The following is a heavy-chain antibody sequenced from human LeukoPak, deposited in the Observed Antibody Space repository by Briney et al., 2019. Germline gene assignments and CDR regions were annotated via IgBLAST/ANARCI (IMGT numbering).Heavy chain of an antibody. V-gene: IGHV1-2*02. CDR2: INPNSGGT. Sequence: ASVKVSCKASGYTFTNYHMHWVRQAPGQGLEWMGWINPNSGGTNYAQKFQGRVTMTRDTSISTAYMELSRLRSDDTAVYYCARAIGPYYFDYWGQGTLVTVSS. J-gene: IGHJ4*02. CDR3: ARAIGPYYFDY. CDR1: GYTFTNYH.